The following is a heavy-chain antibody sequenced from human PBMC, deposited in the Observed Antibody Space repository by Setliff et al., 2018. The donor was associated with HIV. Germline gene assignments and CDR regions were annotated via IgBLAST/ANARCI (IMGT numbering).Heavy chain of an antibody. Sequence: VASVKVSCKASGYTFTKYGISWVRQAPGQGLEWMGWINTHNGNTNYAQKFQGRVTITTDRSAATVYMELSSLTSEDTAVYYCARIDNNWGSANWGQGTLVTVSS. CDR3: ARIDNNWGSAN. CDR1: GYTFTKYG. CDR2: INTHNGNT. J-gene: IGHJ4*02. V-gene: IGHV1-18*01. D-gene: IGHD7-27*01.